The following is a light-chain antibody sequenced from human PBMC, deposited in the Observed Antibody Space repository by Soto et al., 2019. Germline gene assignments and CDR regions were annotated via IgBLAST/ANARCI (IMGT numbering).Light chain of an antibody. V-gene: IGKV1-5*01. Sequence: DMQMTQSRSTLSASVGDRVTITCRASQRISSWLAWYQQKPGKAPKLLIYDASSLESGVPSRFSGSGSGTEFTLTISSLQPDDFPTYYCQQYNSFYTFGQGTKLEIK. CDR1: QRISSW. CDR3: QQYNSFYT. CDR2: DAS. J-gene: IGKJ2*01.